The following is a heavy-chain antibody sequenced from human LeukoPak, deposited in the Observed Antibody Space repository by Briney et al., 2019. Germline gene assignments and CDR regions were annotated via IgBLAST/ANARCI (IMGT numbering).Heavy chain of an antibody. CDR2: INPNSGGT. CDR1: RYTFTGYY. D-gene: IGHD1-26*01. CDR3: ARGGYSGSYLVGPVGEGPDY. J-gene: IGHJ4*02. Sequence: ASVKVSCKASRYTFTGYYMHWVRQAPGQGLEWMGWINPNSGGTNYAQKFQGWVTMTRDTSISTAYMELSRLRSDDTAVYYCARGGYSGSYLVGPVGEGPDYWGQGTLVTVSS. V-gene: IGHV1-2*04.